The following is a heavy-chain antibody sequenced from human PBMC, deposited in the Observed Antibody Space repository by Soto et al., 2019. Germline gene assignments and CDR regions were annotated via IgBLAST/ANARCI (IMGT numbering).Heavy chain of an antibody. CDR3: AREEVAGILNYYYYYGMDV. D-gene: IGHD6-19*01. CDR2: IYYSGST. CDR1: GGSVSSGSYY. Sequence: SETLSLTCTVSGGSVSSGSYYWSWIRQPPGKGLEWIGYIYYSGSTNYNPSLKSRVTISVDTSKNQFSLKLSSVTAADTAVYYCAREEVAGILNYYYYYGMDVWGQGTTVTAP. V-gene: IGHV4-61*01. J-gene: IGHJ6*02.